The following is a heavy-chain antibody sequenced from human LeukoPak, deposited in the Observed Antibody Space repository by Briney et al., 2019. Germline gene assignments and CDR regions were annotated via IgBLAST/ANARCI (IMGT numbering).Heavy chain of an antibody. D-gene: IGHD3-10*01. CDR2: IYYSGST. V-gene: IGHV4-30-4*01. CDR1: GGSISSGDYY. Sequence: PSETLSLTCTVSGGSISSGDYYWRWLRQPPGRGLEWIGYIYYSGSTYYNPSLKSRVTISVDTSKNQFSLKLSSVTAADTAVYYCARLWFGEYRWFDPWGQGTLVTVSS. J-gene: IGHJ5*02. CDR3: ARLWFGEYRWFDP.